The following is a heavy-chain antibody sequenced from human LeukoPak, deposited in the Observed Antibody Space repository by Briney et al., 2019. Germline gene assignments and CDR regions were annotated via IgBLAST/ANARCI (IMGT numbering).Heavy chain of an antibody. Sequence: ASVKVSCKVSGYTLTELSMHWVRQAPGKGLEWMGGFDPEDGETIYAQKFQGRVTMTTDTSTSTAYMELRSLRSDDTAVYYCARVIMGSYSDYWGQGTLVTVSS. D-gene: IGHD3-10*01. CDR2: FDPEDGET. CDR1: GYTLTELS. V-gene: IGHV1-24*01. J-gene: IGHJ4*02. CDR3: ARVIMGSYSDY.